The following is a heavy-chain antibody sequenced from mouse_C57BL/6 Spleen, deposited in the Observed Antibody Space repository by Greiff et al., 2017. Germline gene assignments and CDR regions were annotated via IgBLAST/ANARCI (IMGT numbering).Heavy chain of an antibody. CDR2: IYPGSGST. V-gene: IGHV1-55*01. Sequence: QVQLQQSGAELVKPGASVKMSCKASGYTFTSYWITWVKQRPGQGLEWIGDIYPGSGSTNYNEKFKSKATLTVDTSSSIAYMQLSSLTSEDSAVYYCASYDGATPWFAYWGQGTLVTVSA. CDR1: GYTFTSYW. D-gene: IGHD1-2*01. CDR3: ASYDGATPWFAY. J-gene: IGHJ3*01.